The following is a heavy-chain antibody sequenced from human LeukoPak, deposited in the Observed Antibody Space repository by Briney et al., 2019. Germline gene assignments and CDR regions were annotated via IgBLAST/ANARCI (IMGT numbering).Heavy chain of an antibody. CDR3: ARDSDWSFDY. D-gene: IGHD3-9*01. Sequence: GGSLRLSCEASGFTFSTYSMNWVRQAPGKGLEWLSHISTGSSTIFYSDSVKGRFTISRDNAKNSLYLQMNSLRDEDTAVYYCARDSDWSFDYWGQGALVTVSS. CDR2: ISTGSSTI. CDR1: GFTFSTYS. V-gene: IGHV3-48*02. J-gene: IGHJ4*02.